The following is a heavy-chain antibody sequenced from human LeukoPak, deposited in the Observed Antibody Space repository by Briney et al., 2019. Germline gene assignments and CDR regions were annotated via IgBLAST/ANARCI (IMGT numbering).Heavy chain of an antibody. V-gene: IGHV3-21*01. CDR1: GFTFSSYS. D-gene: IGHD6-19*01. CDR3: ARDLAVAGHFDY. J-gene: IGHJ4*02. CDR2: ISSSSSYI. Sequence: GGSLRLSCAASGFTFSSYSMNWVRQAPGKGLEWVSSISSSSSYIYYADSVKSRFTISRDNAKNSLYLQMNSLRAEDTAVYYCARDLAVAGHFDYWGQGTLVTVSS.